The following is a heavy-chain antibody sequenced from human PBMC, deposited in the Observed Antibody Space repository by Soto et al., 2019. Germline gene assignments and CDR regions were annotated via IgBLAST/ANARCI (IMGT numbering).Heavy chain of an antibody. Sequence: QAQLVQSGAEVKKHGASVKVSCMASGYTFSGNYLHWVRQAPGQGLEWMGWINPKSGGTGYAQKFQGRVTMTTDTSTSTAYMDLSSLRSADTAVYYCASGIAALLLSWFGPWGQGTLVTVSS. V-gene: IGHV1-2*02. CDR2: INPKSGGT. J-gene: IGHJ5*02. CDR1: GYTFSGNY. D-gene: IGHD6-6*01. CDR3: ASGIAALLLSWFGP.